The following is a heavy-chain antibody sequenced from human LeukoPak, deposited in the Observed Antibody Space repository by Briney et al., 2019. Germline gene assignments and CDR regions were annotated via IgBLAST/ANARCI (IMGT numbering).Heavy chain of an antibody. V-gene: IGHV4-59*08. CDR2: IYYSGST. D-gene: IGHD3-3*01. CDR1: GGSISSYY. Sequence: PSETLSLTCTVSGGSISSYYWSWIRQPPGKGLEWIGYIYYSGSTYYNPSLKNRVTISVDTSKNQISLKASSVTAADTAVYYCARRSGFWSGYYLFDYWGQGTLVTVSS. CDR3: ARRSGFWSGYYLFDY. J-gene: IGHJ4*02.